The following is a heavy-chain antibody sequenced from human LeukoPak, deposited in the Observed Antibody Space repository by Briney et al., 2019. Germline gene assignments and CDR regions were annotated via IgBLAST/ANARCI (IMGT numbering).Heavy chain of an antibody. CDR3: ATYGLGTYHLED. D-gene: IGHD3-10*01. J-gene: IGHJ4*02. CDR2: ISSSSSYI. CDR1: GFTFSSYS. Sequence: GGSLRLSCAASGFTFSSYSMNWVRQAPGKELEWVSSISSSSSYIYYADSVKGRFTISRDNAKNTLYLQMDSLRAEDTAVYYCATYGLGTYHLEDWGQGTLVTVSS. V-gene: IGHV3-21*01.